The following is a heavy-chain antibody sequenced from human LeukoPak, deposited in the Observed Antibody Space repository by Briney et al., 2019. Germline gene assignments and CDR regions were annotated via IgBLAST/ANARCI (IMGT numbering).Heavy chain of an antibody. CDR1: GFTFSSYW. J-gene: IGHJ4*02. CDR2: IKEDGSEK. CDR3: ARDRVATVTQFLSDY. D-gene: IGHD4-17*01. V-gene: IGHV3-7*01. Sequence: GGSLRLSCAASGFTFSSYWMTWVRQAPGKGLEWVANIKEDGSEKKYVDSLKGRFTISRDNPKDLLHLQINSLRAEDTAVYYCARDRVATVTQFLSDYWGQGTLVTVSS.